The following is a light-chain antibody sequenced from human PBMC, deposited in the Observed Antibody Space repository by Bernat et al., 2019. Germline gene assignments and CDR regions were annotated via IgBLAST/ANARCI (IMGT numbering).Light chain of an antibody. V-gene: IGLV10-54*04. CDR2: RNN. J-gene: IGLJ3*02. Sequence: QAGLTQPPSVSKGLRQTATLTCTGNSNNVGNQGAAWLQQHQGHPPKLLSYRNNNRPSGISERFSASRSGNTASLTVSGLQAEDEADYYCSSYAGSNQGVFGGGTKLTVL. CDR3: SSYAGSNQGV. CDR1: SNNVGNQG.